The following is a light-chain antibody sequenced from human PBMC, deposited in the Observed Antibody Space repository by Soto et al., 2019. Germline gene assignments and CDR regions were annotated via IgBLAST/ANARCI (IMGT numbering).Light chain of an antibody. CDR2: EAS. CDR3: TLYTSENTYV. CDR1: STDFVSYNR. J-gene: IGLJ1*01. Sequence: QSVGTQPPSVSVSPGQSVTISCSGTSTDFVSYNRVSWYQQPPGTAPKLIIYEASNRPSGVPDRFSGSKSGNTASLTISGLQAADEADYYCTLYTSENTYVFGTGTKVAVL. V-gene: IGLV2-18*01.